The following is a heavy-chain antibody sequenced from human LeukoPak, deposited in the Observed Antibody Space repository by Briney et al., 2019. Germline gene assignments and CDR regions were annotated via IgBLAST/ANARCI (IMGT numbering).Heavy chain of an antibody. J-gene: IGHJ4*02. CDR3: ARDPGYGDYVFFDY. D-gene: IGHD4-17*01. CDR2: IWFDGKNE. Sequence: GGSLRLSCAASGFILNSYGMHWVRQAPGKGLEWVADIWFDGKNEHFADSVKGRFAISRDNSKNTVYLQINSLRAEDTAVYYCARDPGYGDYVFFDYWGQGTLVTVSS. CDR1: GFILNSYG. V-gene: IGHV3-33*01.